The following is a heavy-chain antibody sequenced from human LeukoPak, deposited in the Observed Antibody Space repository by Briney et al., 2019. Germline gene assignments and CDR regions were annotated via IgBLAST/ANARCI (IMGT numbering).Heavy chain of an antibody. D-gene: IGHD5-24*01. V-gene: IGHV4-59*01. J-gene: IGHJ4*02. Sequence: SETLSLTCTVSGGSISSYYWSWIRRPPGKGLEWIGYIYYSGSTNYNPSLKSRVNISVDTSKNQFSLRLSSVTAADTAVYYCARGNGYNAYWGQGTLVTVSS. CDR1: GGSISSYY. CDR3: ARGNGYNAY. CDR2: IYYSGST.